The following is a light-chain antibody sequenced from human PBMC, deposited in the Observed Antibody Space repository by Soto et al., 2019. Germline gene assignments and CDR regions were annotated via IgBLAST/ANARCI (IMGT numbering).Light chain of an antibody. CDR3: CSYVGGYSYV. CDR1: SSDVGDYNS. J-gene: IGLJ1*01. V-gene: IGLV2-11*01. Sequence: QSALTQPRSVSGSPGQSVTVSCIGTSSDVGDYNSVSWYQQHPGKAPKLMIYDVSKRPSGVPDRFSGSKSGNTASLTISGLQAEDEADYYCCSYVGGYSYVFGLGTKVT. CDR2: DVS.